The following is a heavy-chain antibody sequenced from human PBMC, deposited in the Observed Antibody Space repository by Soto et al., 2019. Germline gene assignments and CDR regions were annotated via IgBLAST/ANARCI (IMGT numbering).Heavy chain of an antibody. Sequence: EVQLVESGGGLVQPGGSLRLSCAASGFTFSSYSMNWVRQAPGKGLEWVSYISSSSSTIYYADSVKGRFTISRDNAKNSLYLQMNSLRDEDTAVYYCARALDSYDVYYFDYWGQGTLVTVSS. D-gene: IGHD5-18*01. J-gene: IGHJ4*02. CDR1: GFTFSSYS. CDR3: ARALDSYDVYYFDY. CDR2: ISSSSSTI. V-gene: IGHV3-48*02.